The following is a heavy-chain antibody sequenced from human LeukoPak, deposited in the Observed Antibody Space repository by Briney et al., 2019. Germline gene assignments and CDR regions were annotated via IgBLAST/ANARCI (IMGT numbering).Heavy chain of an antibody. CDR1: GYSISSGYY. D-gene: IGHD1-26*01. V-gene: IGHV4-38-2*01. CDR2: IYHSGST. CDR3: ARQDQVGATIGDFDY. J-gene: IGHJ4*02. Sequence: SETLSLTCAVSGYSISSGYYWGWIRQPPGKGLEWIGSIYHSGSTYYNPSLKSRVTISVDTSKNQFSLKLSSVTAAVTAVYYCARQDQVGATIGDFDYWGQGTLVTVSS.